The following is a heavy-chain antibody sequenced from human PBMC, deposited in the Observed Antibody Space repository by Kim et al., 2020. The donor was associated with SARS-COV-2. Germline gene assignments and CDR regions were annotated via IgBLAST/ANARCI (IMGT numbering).Heavy chain of an antibody. CDR3: ARAVYYYDSSGYYYYIDY. CDR2: IYYSGST. D-gene: IGHD3-22*01. V-gene: IGHV4-30-4*01. J-gene: IGHJ4*02. Sequence: SETLSLTCTVSGGSISSGDYYWSWIRQPPGKGLEWIGYIYYSGSTYYNPSLKSRVTISVDTSKNQFSLKLSSVTAADTAVYYCARAVYYYDSSGYYYYIDYWGQGTLVTVSS. CDR1: GGSISSGDYY.